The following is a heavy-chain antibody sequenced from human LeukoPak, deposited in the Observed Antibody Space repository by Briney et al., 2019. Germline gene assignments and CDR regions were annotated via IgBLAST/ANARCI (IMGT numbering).Heavy chain of an antibody. D-gene: IGHD3-3*01. CDR3: ARSPSYYDFWSGYTRYHYYYYGMDV. J-gene: IGHJ6*02. Sequence: ASVKVSCKASGYTFTSYDINWVRQATGQGLEWMGWMNPNSGNTGYAQKFQGRVTMTRNTSISTAYMELSSLRSEDTAVYYYARSPSYYDFWSGYTRYHYYYYGMDVWGQGTTVTVSS. CDR1: GYTFTSYD. V-gene: IGHV1-8*01. CDR2: MNPNSGNT.